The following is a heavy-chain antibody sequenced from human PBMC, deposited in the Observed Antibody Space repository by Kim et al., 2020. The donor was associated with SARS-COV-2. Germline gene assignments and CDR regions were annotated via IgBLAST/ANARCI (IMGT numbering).Heavy chain of an antibody. CDR3: ARGWYCSGGSCYTNYYYYGMDV. Sequence: ASVKVSCKASGYTFTSYDINWVRQATGQGLEWMGWMNPNSGNTGYAQKFQGRVTMTRNTSISTAYMELSSLRSEDTAVYYCARGWYCSGGSCYTNYYYYGMDVWGQGTTATVSS. J-gene: IGHJ6*02. CDR1: GYTFTSYD. CDR2: MNPNSGNT. D-gene: IGHD2-15*01. V-gene: IGHV1-8*01.